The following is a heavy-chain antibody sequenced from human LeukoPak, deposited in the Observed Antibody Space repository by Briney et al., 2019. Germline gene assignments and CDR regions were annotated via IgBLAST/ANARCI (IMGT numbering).Heavy chain of an antibody. CDR1: GGTFSSYA. CDR3: AVLWTQNGVVDY. V-gene: IGHV1-69*05. D-gene: IGHD2/OR15-2a*01. Sequence: ASVKVSCKASGGTFSSYAISWVRQAPGQGLEWMGRIIPIFGTANYAQKFQGRVTITTDESTSTAYMELSGLRSEDTAVYHCAVLWTQNGVVDYWGQGTLVTVSS. J-gene: IGHJ4*02. CDR2: IIPIFGTA.